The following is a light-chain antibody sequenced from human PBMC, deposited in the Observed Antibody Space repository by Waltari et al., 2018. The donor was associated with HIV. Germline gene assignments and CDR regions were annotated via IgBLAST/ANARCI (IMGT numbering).Light chain of an antibody. CDR3: QQRSNWPPPYT. CDR1: QSVSSY. Sequence: EIVLTQSPVTLSLSPGERATLSCRASQSVSSYLAWYQQKPGQAPRLLIYDASNRATGIPARFSGSGSGTDFTLTISSLGPEDFAVYYCQQRSNWPPPYTFGQGTKLEIK. CDR2: DAS. V-gene: IGKV3-11*01. J-gene: IGKJ2*01.